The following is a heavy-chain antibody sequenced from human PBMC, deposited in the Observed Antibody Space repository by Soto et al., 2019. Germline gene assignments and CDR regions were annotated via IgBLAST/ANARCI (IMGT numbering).Heavy chain of an antibody. CDR3: ARAYCSSTSCYWYYYGMDV. CDR1: GFTFSSYA. V-gene: IGHV3-30-3*01. Sequence: GGSLRLSCAASGFTFSSYAMHWVRQAPGKGLEWVAVISYDGSNKYYADSVKGRFTISRDNSKNTLYLQMNSLRAEDTAVYYCARAYCSSTSCYWYYYGMDVWGQGTTVTVSS. D-gene: IGHD2-2*01. J-gene: IGHJ6*02. CDR2: ISYDGSNK.